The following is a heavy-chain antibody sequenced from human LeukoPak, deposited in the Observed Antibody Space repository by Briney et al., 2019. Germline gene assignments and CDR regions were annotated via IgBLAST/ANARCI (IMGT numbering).Heavy chain of an antibody. CDR2: INWNGGST. J-gene: IGHJ3*02. Sequence: TGGSLRLSCAASGFTFDDYGTSWVRQAPGKGLEWVSGINWNGGSTGYADSVKGRFTISRDNAKNSLYLQMNSLRAEDTALYYCARDFYDSSGSRGAFDIWGQGTMVTVSS. CDR3: ARDFYDSSGSRGAFDI. D-gene: IGHD3-22*01. V-gene: IGHV3-20*04. CDR1: GFTFDDYG.